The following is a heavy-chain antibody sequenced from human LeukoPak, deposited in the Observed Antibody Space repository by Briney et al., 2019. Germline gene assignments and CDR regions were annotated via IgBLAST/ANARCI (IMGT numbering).Heavy chain of an antibody. Sequence: SETLSLTCTVSGYSISSGYYWGWIRQPPGKGLEWIGSMFHSGSTYYNPSLKSRVTMSVDTSKNQFSLKLSSVTAADTAVYYCARRMVRARDFDYWGQGTLVTVSS. D-gene: IGHD3-10*01. CDR1: GYSISSGYY. V-gene: IGHV4-38-2*02. CDR3: ARRMVRARDFDY. J-gene: IGHJ4*02. CDR2: MFHSGST.